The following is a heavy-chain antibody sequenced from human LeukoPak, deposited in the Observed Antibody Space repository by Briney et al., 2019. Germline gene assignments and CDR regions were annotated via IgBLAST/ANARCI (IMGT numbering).Heavy chain of an antibody. CDR2: IVVGSGNT. Sequence: GTSVKVSCKASGFTFTSSAMQWVRQARGQRLEWLGWIVVGSGNTNYAQKFQERVTITRDMSTSTAYMELSSLRSEDTAVYYCAAMYCSGGSCYGEFDPWGQGTLVTVSS. D-gene: IGHD2-15*01. V-gene: IGHV1-58*02. CDR3: AAMYCSGGSCYGEFDP. CDR1: GFTFTSSA. J-gene: IGHJ5*02.